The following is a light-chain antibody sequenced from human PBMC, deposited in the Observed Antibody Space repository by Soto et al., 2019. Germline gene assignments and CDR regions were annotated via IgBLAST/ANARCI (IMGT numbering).Light chain of an antibody. CDR2: SNN. V-gene: IGLV1-44*01. Sequence: QSVLTQPPSASGTPGQRVTISCSGRSSNIGSTSVYWYQQLPGTAPKLLIYSNNRRPSGVPDRLSGSKSGTSASLAISGLQSEDEADYYCAAWDNSLSGWVFGGGTKLTVL. J-gene: IGLJ3*02. CDR3: AAWDNSLSGWV. CDR1: SSNIGSTS.